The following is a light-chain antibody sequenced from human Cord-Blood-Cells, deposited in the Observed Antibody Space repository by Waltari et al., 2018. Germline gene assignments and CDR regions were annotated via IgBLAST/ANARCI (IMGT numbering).Light chain of an antibody. CDR2: DVS. Sequence: QSALTQPASVSGSPGQSITISCTGTSSDVGGYNYVSWYQQHPDKAPKLMIYDVSKRPSGVSNRCSGSKSGNTASLTISGLQAEDEADYYCSSYTSSAWVFGGGTKLTVL. CDR3: SSYTSSAWV. J-gene: IGLJ3*02. CDR1: SSDVGGYNY. V-gene: IGLV2-14*01.